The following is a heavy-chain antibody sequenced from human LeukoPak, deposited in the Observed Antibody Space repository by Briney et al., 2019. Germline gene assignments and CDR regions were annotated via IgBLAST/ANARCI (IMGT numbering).Heavy chain of an antibody. J-gene: IGHJ3*01. CDR1: GFTIGAYA. CDR2: IIWNGGKI. CDR3: AKDIGGDWMFCTDTSCYESAFDV. V-gene: IGHV3-9*01. Sequence: GGSLRLSCEASGFTIGAYAMHWVRQAPGKGLEWVSGIIWNGGKIGYADFVKGRFIISRDNARNSLYLHMNSLRDEDTALYYCAKDIGGDWMFCTDTSCYESAFDVWGQGTMVTVSS. D-gene: IGHD2-2*01.